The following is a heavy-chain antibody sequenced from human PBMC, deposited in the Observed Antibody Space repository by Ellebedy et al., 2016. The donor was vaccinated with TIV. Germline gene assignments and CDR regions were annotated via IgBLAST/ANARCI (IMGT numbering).Heavy chain of an antibody. Sequence: MPSETLSLTCTVSGGSLNPYFWSWIRQPPGKGLEWIGYIYDTGSTNYNPSLKSRVTMSVDTTKKQFSLNLSSVTAADTAVYYCARDGFVGAFDYWGQGTLVTVSS. V-gene: IGHV4-59*01. CDR1: GGSLNPYF. J-gene: IGHJ4*02. CDR3: ARDGFVGAFDY. CDR2: IYDTGST. D-gene: IGHD1-26*01.